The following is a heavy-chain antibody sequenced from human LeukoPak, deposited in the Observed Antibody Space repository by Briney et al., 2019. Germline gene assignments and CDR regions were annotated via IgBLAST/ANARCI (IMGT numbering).Heavy chain of an antibody. Sequence: PSETLSLTCAVSGGSISSSNWWSWVRQPPGKGLEWIGEIYHSGSTNYNPSLKSRVTISVDKSKNQFSLKLSAVTAADTAVYYCARNYGGNSGGPESWFDPWGQGTLVTVSS. CDR3: ARNYGGNSGGPESWFDP. CDR1: GGSISSSNW. J-gene: IGHJ5*02. V-gene: IGHV4-4*02. CDR2: IYHSGST. D-gene: IGHD4-23*01.